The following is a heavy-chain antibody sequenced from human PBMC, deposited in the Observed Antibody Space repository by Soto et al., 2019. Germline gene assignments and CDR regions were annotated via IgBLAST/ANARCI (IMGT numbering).Heavy chain of an antibody. J-gene: IGHJ5*02. V-gene: IGHV3-74*01. Sequence: GSLRLSCVASEFTFSKYWMHWVRQAPGKGLVWVSRINMDGTKTAYADSVKGRFTISRDNSKNTLYLQMNSLRAEDTAVYYCAKDMGIEAAYKWFDPWGQGTLVTVSS. CDR1: EFTFSKYW. CDR3: AKDMGIEAAYKWFDP. CDR2: INMDGTKT. D-gene: IGHD6-13*01.